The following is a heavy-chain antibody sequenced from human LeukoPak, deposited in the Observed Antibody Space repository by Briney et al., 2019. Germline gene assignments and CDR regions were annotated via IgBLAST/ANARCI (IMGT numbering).Heavy chain of an antibody. CDR2: ISSSSSYI. D-gene: IGHD3-22*01. V-gene: IGHV3-21*01. Sequence: PGGSLRLSCAASGFTFSSYSMNWVRQAPGKGLEWVSSISSSSSYIYYADSVKGRFTISRDNAKNSLYLQMNSLRAEDTAVYYCARDLSYYYDSSGYYSDAFDIWGQGTMVTVSS. CDR1: GFTFSSYS. CDR3: ARDLSYYYDSSGYYSDAFDI. J-gene: IGHJ3*02.